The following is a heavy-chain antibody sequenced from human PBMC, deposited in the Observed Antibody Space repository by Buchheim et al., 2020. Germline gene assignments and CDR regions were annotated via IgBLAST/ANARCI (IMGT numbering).Heavy chain of an antibody. J-gene: IGHJ4*02. CDR2: LIDGGSYT. Sequence: EVHLLESGGALVPPGGSLRLSCAASGFTFSNFAMNWFRQVPGKGLEWVSALIDGGSYTIYADPVKGRVTLPRDNSKNTVYLQMNSLGADDTAVYYCLKGGHDDYGASWGRGT. D-gene: IGHD4-17*01. CDR3: LKGGHDDYGAS. CDR1: GFTFSNFA. V-gene: IGHV3-23*01.